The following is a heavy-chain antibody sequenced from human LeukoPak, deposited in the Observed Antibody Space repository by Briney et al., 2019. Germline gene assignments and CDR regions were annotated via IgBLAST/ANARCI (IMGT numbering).Heavy chain of an antibody. CDR1: GGSISSSSYY. D-gene: IGHD6-19*01. J-gene: IGHJ4*02. CDR3: ARDPYSSGWRTEASDY. CDR2: IYYSGST. Sequence: SETLSLTCTVSGGSISSSSYYWGWIRQPPGKGLEWIGSIYYSGSTYYNPSLKSRVTISVDTSKNQFSLKLSSVTAADTAVYYCARDPYSSGWRTEASDYWGQGTLVTVSS. V-gene: IGHV4-39*07.